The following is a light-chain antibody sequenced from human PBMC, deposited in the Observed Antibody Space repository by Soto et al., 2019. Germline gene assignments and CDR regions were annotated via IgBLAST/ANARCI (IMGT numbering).Light chain of an antibody. CDR3: ALYMGSGIWV. V-gene: IGLV8-61*01. J-gene: IGLJ3*02. CDR2: STN. Sequence: QTVVTQEPWFSVSPGGTVTLTCGLSSGSVSTSYYPTWYQQTPGQAPRTLISSTNTRSSGVPDRFSGSILGNKAALTITGAQADDESDYYCALYMGSGIWVFGGGTKLTVL. CDR1: SGSVSTSYY.